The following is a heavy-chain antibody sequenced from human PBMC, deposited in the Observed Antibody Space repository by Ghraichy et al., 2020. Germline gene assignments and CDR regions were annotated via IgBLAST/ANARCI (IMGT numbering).Heavy chain of an antibody. CDR2: ISYDGSNK. Sequence: GGSLRLSCAASGFTFSSYGMHWVRQAPGKGLEWVAVISYDGSNKYYADSVKGRFTISRDNSKNTLYLQMNSLRAEDTAVYYCANSNRHDYSNHRYYYYGMDVWGQGTTVTVSS. D-gene: IGHD4-11*01. V-gene: IGHV3-30*18. J-gene: IGHJ6*02. CDR1: GFTFSSYG. CDR3: ANSNRHDYSNHRYYYYGMDV.